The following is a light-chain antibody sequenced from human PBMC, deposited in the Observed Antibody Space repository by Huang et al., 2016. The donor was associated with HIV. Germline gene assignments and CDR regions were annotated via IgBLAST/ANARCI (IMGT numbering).Light chain of an antibody. CDR1: QSVSSN. Sequence: ELVMTQSPATLSVSPGERATLSCRASQSVSSNLAWYQQKPGQAPRLLIYGASTRATGSPDRFRGRGSGTEFTLTISSLQSEDFAVYYCQQYNNWPPLITFGQGTRLEIK. CDR2: GAS. V-gene: IGKV3-15*01. CDR3: QQYNNWPPLIT. J-gene: IGKJ5*01.